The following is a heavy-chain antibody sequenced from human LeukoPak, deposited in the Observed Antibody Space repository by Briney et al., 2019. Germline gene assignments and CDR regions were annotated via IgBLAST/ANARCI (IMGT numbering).Heavy chain of an antibody. CDR3: AKQGIGGSSWYSYFDY. CDR1: GFTFDDYA. Sequence: GGSLRLSCAASGFTFDDYAMHWVCQAPGKGLEWVSLISWDGGSTYYADSVKGRFTISRDNSKNSLYLQMNSLRAEDTALYYCAKQGIGGSSWYSYFDYWGQGTLVTVSS. D-gene: IGHD6-13*01. CDR2: ISWDGGST. V-gene: IGHV3-43D*03. J-gene: IGHJ4*02.